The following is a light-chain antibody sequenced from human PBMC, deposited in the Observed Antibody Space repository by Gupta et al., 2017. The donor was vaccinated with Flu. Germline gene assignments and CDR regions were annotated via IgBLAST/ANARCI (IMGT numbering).Light chain of an antibody. CDR2: KAS. J-gene: IGKJ2*03. Sequence: DXQXXXSXSXLSASVGDRVTITCRASQSISSWLAWYQQKPGKAPKLLIYKASSLESGVPSRFSGSGSGTEFTLTISSLQPDDFATYYCQQYNSYPYSFGQGTKLEIK. CDR1: QSISSW. V-gene: IGKV1-5*03. CDR3: QQYNSYPYS.